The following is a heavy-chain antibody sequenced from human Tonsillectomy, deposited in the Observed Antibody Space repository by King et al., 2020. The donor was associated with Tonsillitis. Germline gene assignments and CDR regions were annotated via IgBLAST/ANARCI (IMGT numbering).Heavy chain of an antibody. CDR3: AGDCCTGSRADH. V-gene: IGHV3-66*01. CDR2: IYNDGGA. J-gene: IGHJ4*02. Sequence: VQLVESGGGLVQPGGSLGLSCAAAGVNGGGFYMTWVRPAPGNGLEWLLVIYNDGGAYYADSGKGRFTISRDNSKNTVHLQMNSLTVEDTAVYYCAGDCCTGSRADHWGQGVLVSVSS. CDR1: GVNGGGFY. D-gene: IGHD2-8*02.